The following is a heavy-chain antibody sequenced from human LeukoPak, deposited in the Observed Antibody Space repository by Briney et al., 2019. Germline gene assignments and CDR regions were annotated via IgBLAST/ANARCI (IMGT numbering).Heavy chain of an antibody. J-gene: IGHJ6*02. CDR1: GGTFSSYA. CDR2: IIPIFGTA. CDR3: ASFRPQGYYYGMDV. Sequence: ASVKVSCKASGGTFSSYAISWVRQAPGQGLEWMGGIIPIFGTANYAQKFQGRVTIPADESTSTAYMELSSLRSEDTAVYYCASFRPQGYYYGMDVWGQGTTVTVSS. V-gene: IGHV1-69*01.